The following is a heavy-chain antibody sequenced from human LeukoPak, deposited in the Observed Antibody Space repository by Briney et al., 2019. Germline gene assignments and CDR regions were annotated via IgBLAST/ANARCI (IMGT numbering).Heavy chain of an antibody. V-gene: IGHV3-23*01. D-gene: IGHD2-2*01. CDR3: AKESLVVPAAMLNY. Sequence: GGSLRLSCAASGFTFSSYAMSWVRQAPGKGLEWVSAISGSGGSTYYADSVKGRFTISRGNSKNTLYLQMNSLRAEDTAVYYCAKESLVVPAAMLNYWGQGTLVTVSS. CDR1: GFTFSSYA. J-gene: IGHJ4*02. CDR2: ISGSGGST.